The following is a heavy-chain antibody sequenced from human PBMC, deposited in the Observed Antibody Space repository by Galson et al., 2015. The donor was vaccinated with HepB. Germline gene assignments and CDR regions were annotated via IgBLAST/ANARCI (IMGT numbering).Heavy chain of an antibody. CDR3: AKADIVVVVAATRCYFDY. Sequence: SLRLSCAASGFTFSSYAMSWVRQAPGKGLEWVSAISGSGGSTYYADSVKGRFTISRDNSKNTLYLQMNSLRAEDTAVHYCAKADIVVVVAATRCYFDYWGQGTLVTVSS. J-gene: IGHJ4*02. CDR2: ISGSGGST. D-gene: IGHD2-15*01. V-gene: IGHV3-23*01. CDR1: GFTFSSYA.